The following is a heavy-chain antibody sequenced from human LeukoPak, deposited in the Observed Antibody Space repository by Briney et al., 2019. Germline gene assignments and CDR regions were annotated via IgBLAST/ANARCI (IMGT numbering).Heavy chain of an antibody. V-gene: IGHV3-21*06. Sequence: GGSLRLSCTASGLNFSTSGFNWVRQAPGKGLQWVASIGPTGSDRYHADSIKGRFTISRDNANNLPYLQMNSLRAEDTAVYYCATETNGRHYDYWGQGTLLTVSS. CDR2: IGPTGSDR. J-gene: IGHJ4*02. CDR1: GLNFSTSG. CDR3: ATETNGRHYDY. D-gene: IGHD1-14*01.